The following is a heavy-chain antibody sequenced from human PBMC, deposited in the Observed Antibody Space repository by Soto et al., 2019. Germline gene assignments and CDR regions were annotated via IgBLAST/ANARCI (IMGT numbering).Heavy chain of an antibody. J-gene: IGHJ4*02. CDR3: AKEGQSRHFQFDY. D-gene: IGHD2-2*01. V-gene: IGHV3-23*01. CDR2: ISESNGDK. CDR1: GFTLTSHT. Sequence: GGSRRLSCPASGFTLTSHTMRWVRQAPGKGLEWFSGISESNGDKYYSESVKGRFTISRDNSKNTLDLQMNSLRAQDTALYYCAKEGQSRHFQFDYWGQGTPVTVSS.